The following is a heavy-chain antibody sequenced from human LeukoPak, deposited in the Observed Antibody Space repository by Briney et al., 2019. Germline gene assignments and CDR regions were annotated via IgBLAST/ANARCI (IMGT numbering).Heavy chain of an antibody. CDR1: GGSFSGYY. J-gene: IGHJ4*02. Sequence: SETLSLTCAVYGGSFSGYYWSWIRQPPGKGLEWIGEINHSGSTNYNPSLKSRVTISVDTSKNQFSLKLNSVTAADTAVYYCARGRFWGSSSSGYWGQGTLVTDSS. V-gene: IGHV4-34*01. CDR2: INHSGST. CDR3: ARGRFWGSSSSGY. D-gene: IGHD6-6*01.